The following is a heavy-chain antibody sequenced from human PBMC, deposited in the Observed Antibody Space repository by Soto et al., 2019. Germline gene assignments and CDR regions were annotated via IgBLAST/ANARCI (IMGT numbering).Heavy chain of an antibody. Sequence: PGGSLRLSCAASGFTFSNAWMNWVRQAPGKGLEWVGRNKSKNDGGTTDYAAPVKGRFTISRYDSKNTLYLQMNSLKTEDTAVYYCSIGVVIPRIYYYYGMDVWGQGTTVTVSS. CDR3: SIGVVIPRIYYYYGMDV. J-gene: IGHJ6*02. D-gene: IGHD3-3*01. V-gene: IGHV3-15*07. CDR1: GFTFSNAW. CDR2: NKSKNDGGTT.